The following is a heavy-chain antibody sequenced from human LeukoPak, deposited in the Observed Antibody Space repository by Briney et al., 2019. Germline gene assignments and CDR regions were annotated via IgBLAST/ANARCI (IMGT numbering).Heavy chain of an antibody. Sequence: PGGSLRLSCAASGFTFGDYGMHWVRQAPGKGLEWVAVIYNDGNNRYYADSVKGRFTVSRDNSKSMLYLELNSLRAEDTAVYYCARDSSRSVLLWFGELLWGQGTLVTVSS. CDR1: GFTFGDYG. CDR2: IYNDGNNR. CDR3: ARDSSRSVLLWFGELL. V-gene: IGHV3-33*01. J-gene: IGHJ4*02. D-gene: IGHD3-10*01.